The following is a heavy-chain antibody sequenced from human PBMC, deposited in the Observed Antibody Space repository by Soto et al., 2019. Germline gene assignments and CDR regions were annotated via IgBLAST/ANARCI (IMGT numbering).Heavy chain of an antibody. CDR2: IWYDGSNK. Sequence: GGSLRLSCAASGFTFSSYGMHWVRQAPGKGLEWVAVIWYDGSNKKYVDSVKGRFIISRDSPKNMLYLQISSLRAEDTAVYYCARPMDTTMGDAFDIWGPGTMVTVS. D-gene: IGHD5-18*01. J-gene: IGHJ3*02. V-gene: IGHV3-33*01. CDR1: GFTFSSYG. CDR3: ARPMDTTMGDAFDI.